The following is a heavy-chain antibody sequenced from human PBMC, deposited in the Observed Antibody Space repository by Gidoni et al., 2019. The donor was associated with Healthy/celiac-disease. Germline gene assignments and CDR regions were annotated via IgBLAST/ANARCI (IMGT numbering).Heavy chain of an antibody. D-gene: IGHD2-2*01. CDR3: ARRGYCSSTSCKPLPDY. Sequence: QVQLQQWGAGLLKPSETLSLTCAVYGGSFSGYYWSWIRQPPGKGLEWIGEINHSGSTNYNQSLKSRDTISVDTSKNQFSLKLSSVTAADTAVYYCARRGYCSSTSCKPLPDYWGQGTLVTVSS. CDR2: INHSGST. CDR1: GGSFSGYY. J-gene: IGHJ4*02. V-gene: IGHV4-34*01.